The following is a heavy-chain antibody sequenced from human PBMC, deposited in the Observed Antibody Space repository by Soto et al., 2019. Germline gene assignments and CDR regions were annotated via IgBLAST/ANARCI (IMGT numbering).Heavy chain of an antibody. Sequence: GGSLRLSCAASGFTFSSYWMSWVRQAPGKGLEWVANIKGDGSEKFYVDSVKGRFTISRDNAKNSLYLQMNSLRAEDTAVYYCARGYCTNGVCYRLAVDSWGKGTLVTVSS. CDR3: ARGYCTNGVCYRLAVDS. CDR2: IKGDGSEK. V-gene: IGHV3-7*04. J-gene: IGHJ4*02. D-gene: IGHD2-8*01. CDR1: GFTFSSYW.